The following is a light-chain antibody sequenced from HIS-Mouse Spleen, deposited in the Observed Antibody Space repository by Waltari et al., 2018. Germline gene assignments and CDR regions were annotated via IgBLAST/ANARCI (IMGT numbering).Light chain of an antibody. V-gene: IGLV2-14*03. CDR2: DVS. CDR1: SSDVGGHTY. J-gene: IGLJ3*02. Sequence: QSALTQPASVSGSPGQSITLSCTGTSSDVGGHTYVPWYQQHPGKAPKLMIYDVSNRPSGVSNRFSGSKSGNTASLTISGLQAEDEADYYCSSYTSSSTWVFGGGTKLTVL. CDR3: SSYTSSSTWV.